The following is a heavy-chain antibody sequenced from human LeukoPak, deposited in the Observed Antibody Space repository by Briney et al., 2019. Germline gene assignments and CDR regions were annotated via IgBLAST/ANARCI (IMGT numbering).Heavy chain of an antibody. CDR2: IKGDGSEK. CDR3: GTDRIGHY. J-gene: IGHJ4*02. V-gene: IGHV3-7*05. CDR1: GLTLSSFW. Sequence: GGSLRLSCAASGLTLSSFWMSWVRQAPGKGLEWVADIKGDGSEKYYVDSVKGRFTISRDNAKNSLYLQMNSLRAEDTAVYYCGTDRIGHYWGQGTLVTVSS. D-gene: IGHD2-21*01.